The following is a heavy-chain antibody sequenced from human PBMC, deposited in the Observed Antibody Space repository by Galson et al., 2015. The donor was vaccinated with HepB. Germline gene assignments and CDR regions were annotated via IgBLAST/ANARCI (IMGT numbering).Heavy chain of an antibody. Sequence: SISSSSYYWGWIRQPPGKGLEWIGSIYYSGNTYYNPSLKSRVTISVDTSKNQFSLKLSSVTAADTAVYYCARVLSTFYGPSADYWGQGTLVTVSS. CDR2: IYYSGNT. D-gene: IGHD2/OR15-2a*01. J-gene: IGHJ4*02. V-gene: IGHV4-39*01. CDR3: ARVLSTFYGPSADY. CDR1: SISSSSYY.